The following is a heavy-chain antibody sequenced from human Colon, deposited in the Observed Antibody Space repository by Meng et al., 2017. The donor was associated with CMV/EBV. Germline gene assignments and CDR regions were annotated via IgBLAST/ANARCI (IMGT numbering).Heavy chain of an antibody. CDR2: VSEDGSTT. D-gene: IGHD1-26*01. J-gene: IGHJ6*02. Sequence: GESLKISCAASGFTFSNYWMHWVRQTPGKGLEWVSRVSEDGSTTNYADSVKGRFTISRDNAKNTLFLLLNSVRVEDTAVYYCVRKWEDHYGMDVWGQGTTVTVSS. CDR1: GFTFSNYW. V-gene: IGHV3-74*01. CDR3: VRKWEDHYGMDV.